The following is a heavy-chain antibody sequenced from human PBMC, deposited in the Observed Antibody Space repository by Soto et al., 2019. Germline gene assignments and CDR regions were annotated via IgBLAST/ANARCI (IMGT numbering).Heavy chain of an antibody. J-gene: IGHJ4*02. CDR2: IYHSGIT. D-gene: IGHD5-18*01. CDR1: SSSISSGGYS. Sequence: PSETLSLTCAVSSSSISSGGYSWSLILQPPGKGLEWIGYIYHSGITYYNASLKSRVTISVDRSKNQFSLKLSSVTAADTALYYCARLGYSYGYFDYWGQGTLVTVSS. CDR3: ARLGYSYGYFDY. V-gene: IGHV4-30-2*01.